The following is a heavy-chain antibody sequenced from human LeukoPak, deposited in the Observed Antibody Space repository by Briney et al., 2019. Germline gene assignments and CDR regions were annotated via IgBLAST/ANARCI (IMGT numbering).Heavy chain of an antibody. Sequence: SETLSLTCTVSGGSISSSSYYWGWIRQPPGRGLEWIGSIYYSGSTYYNPSLKSRVTISVDTSKNQFSLKLSSVTAADTAVYYCARGLYNYGHGDYWGQGTLVSVSS. V-gene: IGHV4-39*01. CDR1: GGSISSSSYY. CDR3: ARGLYNYGHGDY. J-gene: IGHJ4*02. CDR2: IYYSGST. D-gene: IGHD5-18*01.